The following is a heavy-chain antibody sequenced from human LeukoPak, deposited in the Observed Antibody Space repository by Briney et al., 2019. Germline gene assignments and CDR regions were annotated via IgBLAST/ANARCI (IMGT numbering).Heavy chain of an antibody. CDR3: AGAGYYDFWSGYSSWFDP. V-gene: IGHV4-38-2*01. CDR2: IYHSGST. Sequence: SETLSLTCAVYGESFSGYYWGWIRQPPGKGLEWIGSIYHSGSTYYDPSLKSRVTISVDTSKNQFSLKLSSVTAADTAVYYCAGAGYYDFWSGYSSWFDPWGQGTLVTVSS. CDR1: GESFSGYY. J-gene: IGHJ5*02. D-gene: IGHD3-3*01.